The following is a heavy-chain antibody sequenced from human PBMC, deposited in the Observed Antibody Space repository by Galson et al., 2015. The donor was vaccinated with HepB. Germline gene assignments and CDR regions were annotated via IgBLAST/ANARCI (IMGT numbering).Heavy chain of an antibody. V-gene: IGHV4-59*01. D-gene: IGHD5-18*01. J-gene: IGHJ5*02. Sequence: ETLSLTCTVSGGSISSYYWSWIRQPPGKGLEWIGYIYYSGSTNYNPSLKSRVTISVDTSKNQFSLKLSSVTAADTAVYYCAGKLDTAMVEGYNWFDPWGQGTLVTVSS. CDR3: AGKLDTAMVEGYNWFDP. CDR2: IYYSGST. CDR1: GGSISSYY.